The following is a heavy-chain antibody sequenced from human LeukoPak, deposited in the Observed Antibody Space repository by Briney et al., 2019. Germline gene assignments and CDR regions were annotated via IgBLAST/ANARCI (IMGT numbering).Heavy chain of an antibody. CDR3: ASRIGRWLQLGEDY. CDR2: ISSSSSYI. V-gene: IGHV3-21*01. D-gene: IGHD5-24*01. CDR1: GFTFSSYS. J-gene: IGHJ4*02. Sequence: PGGSLRLSCAASGFTFSSYSMNWVRQAPGKGLEWVSSISSSSSYIYYADSVKGRFTISRDNSKNTLYLQMNSLRAEDTAVYYCASRIGRWLQLGEDYWGQGTLVTVSS.